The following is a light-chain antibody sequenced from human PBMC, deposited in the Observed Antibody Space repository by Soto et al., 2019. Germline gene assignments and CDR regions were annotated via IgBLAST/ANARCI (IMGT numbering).Light chain of an antibody. J-gene: IGKJ5*01. V-gene: IGKV3-11*01. CDR3: QQRSNRPHA. Sequence: ASQNVISNLAWYQQKPGQSPRLLIYGASARATGIPARFSGSRSGPACTLTISSLEPEDLAAYYCQQRSNRPHAVGPGTRLEIK. CDR2: GAS. CDR1: QNVISN.